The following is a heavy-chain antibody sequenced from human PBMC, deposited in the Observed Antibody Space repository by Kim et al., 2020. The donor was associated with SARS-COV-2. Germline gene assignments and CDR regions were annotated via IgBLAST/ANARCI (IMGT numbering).Heavy chain of an antibody. Sequence: SVKVSCKASGFTSTSSAVQWARQARGQRPEWIGWIAFGSGKTNYAQSLQGRVALTRDMSTTTAYMELSSLRSEDTAVYYCAAAPRFGAYGMDVWGQGTTVIVSS. CDR1: GFTSTSSA. D-gene: IGHD3-10*01. V-gene: IGHV1-58*01. CDR2: IAFGSGKT. J-gene: IGHJ6*02. CDR3: AAAPRFGAYGMDV.